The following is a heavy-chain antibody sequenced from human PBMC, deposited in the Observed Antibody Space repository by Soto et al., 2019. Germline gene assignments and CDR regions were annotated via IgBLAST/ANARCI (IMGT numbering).Heavy chain of an antibody. Sequence: PSETLSLTCAVSGGSISSGGYSWSWIRQPPGKGLEWIGYIYHSGSTYYNPSLKSRVTISVDRSKNQFSLKLSSVTAADTAVYYCARGKRWSSGSYPFYYYGMDVWGQGTTVTVSS. V-gene: IGHV4-30-2*01. CDR1: GGSISSGGYS. J-gene: IGHJ6*02. D-gene: IGHD1-26*01. CDR2: IYHSGST. CDR3: ARGKRWSSGSYPFYYYGMDV.